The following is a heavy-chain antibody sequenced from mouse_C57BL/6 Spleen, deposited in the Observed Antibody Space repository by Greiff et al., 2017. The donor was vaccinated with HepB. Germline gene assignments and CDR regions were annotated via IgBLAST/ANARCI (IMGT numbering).Heavy chain of an antibody. CDR2: INPSNGGT. D-gene: IGHD2-5*01. Sequence: QVQLQQPGTELVKPGASVKLSCKASGYTFTSYWMHWVKQRPGQGLEWIGNINPSNGGTNYNEKFKSKATLTVDKSSSTAYMQLSSLTSEDSAVYYCARSGPYHSNYGWYFDVWGTGTTVTVSS. CDR3: ARSGPYHSNYGWYFDV. J-gene: IGHJ1*03. CDR1: GYTFTSYW. V-gene: IGHV1-53*01.